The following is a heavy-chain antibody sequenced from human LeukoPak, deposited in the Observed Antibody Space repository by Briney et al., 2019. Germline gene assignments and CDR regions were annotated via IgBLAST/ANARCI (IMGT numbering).Heavy chain of an antibody. V-gene: IGHV3-23*01. D-gene: IGHD3-3*01. CDR2: VGGDGHRT. J-gene: IGHJ3*02. CDR1: GLNIDNYA. Sequence: GGSLRLSCAASGLNIDNYAMSWVRQAPGKGLEWVSAVGGDGHRTYYADSVKGRFTISRDNSNYSLYLQMNSLRAEDTAVYYCARETYYDFWSAQRVTDGFDIWGQGTMVTVSS. CDR3: ARETYYDFWSAQRVTDGFDI.